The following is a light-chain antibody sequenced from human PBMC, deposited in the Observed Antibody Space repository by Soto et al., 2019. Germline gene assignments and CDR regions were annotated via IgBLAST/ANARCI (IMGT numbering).Light chain of an antibody. CDR1: QSISSE. Sequence: DIVMTQSPATLSVSTGERATLSCRASQSISSELAWYQQKPGKAPKLLIYDASSLESGVPSRFSGSGSGTEFTLTISSLQPEDFATYYCQQYNSYPRTFGQGTKVDIK. CDR2: DAS. V-gene: IGKV1-5*01. CDR3: QQYNSYPRT. J-gene: IGKJ1*01.